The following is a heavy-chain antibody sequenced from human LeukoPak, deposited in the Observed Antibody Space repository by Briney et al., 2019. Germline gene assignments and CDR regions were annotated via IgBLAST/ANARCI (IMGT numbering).Heavy chain of an antibody. V-gene: IGHV3-21*01. CDR1: GFTFSSYA. Sequence: GGSLRLSCAASGFTFSSYAMNWVRQAPGKGLEWVSSISSSSSYIYYADSVKGRFTISRDNAKNSLYLQMNSLRAEDTAVYYCAREVRYYDSSGYYSDAFDIWGQGTMVTVSS. CDR3: AREVRYYDSSGYYSDAFDI. D-gene: IGHD3-22*01. CDR2: ISSSSSYI. J-gene: IGHJ3*02.